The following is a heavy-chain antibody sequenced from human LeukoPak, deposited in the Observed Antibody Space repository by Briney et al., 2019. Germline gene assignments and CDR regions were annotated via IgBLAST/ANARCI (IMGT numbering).Heavy chain of an antibody. CDR1: GYTFTSYG. Sequence: ASVTVSCKASGYTFTSYGISWVRQAPGQGLEWMGWISAYNGNTNYAQKLQGRVTMTTDTSTSTAYVELRSLRSDDTAVYYCAREGGNYYDSSGAGYWGQGTLVTVSS. D-gene: IGHD3-22*01. J-gene: IGHJ4*02. CDR3: AREGGNYYDSSGAGY. CDR2: ISAYNGNT. V-gene: IGHV1-18*01.